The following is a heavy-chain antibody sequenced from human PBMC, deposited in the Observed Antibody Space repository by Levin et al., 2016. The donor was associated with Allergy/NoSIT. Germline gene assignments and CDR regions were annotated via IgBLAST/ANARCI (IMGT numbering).Heavy chain of an antibody. CDR1: GFTFSSYS. CDR3: ARYSLLLWFGESAVNDAFDI. V-gene: IGHV3-21*01. Sequence: GESLKISCAASGFTFSSYSMNWVRQAPGKGLEWVSSISSSSSYIYYADSVKGRFTISRDNAKNSLYLQMNSLRAEDTAVYYCARYSLLLWFGESAVNDAFDIWGQGTMVTVSS. J-gene: IGHJ3*02. CDR2: ISSSSSYI. D-gene: IGHD3-10*01.